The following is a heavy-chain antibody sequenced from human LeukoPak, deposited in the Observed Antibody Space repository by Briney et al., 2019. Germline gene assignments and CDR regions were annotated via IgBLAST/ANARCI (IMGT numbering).Heavy chain of an antibody. J-gene: IGHJ4*02. CDR1: GDSVSSKNGA. V-gene: IGHV6-1*01. D-gene: IGHD6-19*01. CDR2: TYYGSKWYN. CDR3: ARDFGTTGWHTFDY. Sequence: SQTLSLTCVVYGDSVSSKNGAWNWIRQSPSRGLEWLGRTYYGSKWYNDYAESMEGRMTISQDTSKNQYSLHLNSVTPDDTAVYYCARDFGTTGWHTFDYWGQGTLVTVSS.